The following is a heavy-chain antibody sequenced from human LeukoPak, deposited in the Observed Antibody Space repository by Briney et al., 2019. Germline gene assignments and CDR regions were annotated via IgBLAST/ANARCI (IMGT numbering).Heavy chain of an antibody. CDR2: IRYDGSNR. Sequence: GGSLRLSCAASGFIFSSYGMQWVRQAPGKGLEWVAFIRYDGSNRYYADSVKGRFTISRDNSKNTLYLQLNSLSDEDTAVYYCAKASAMIVVVSKHFDYWGQGTLVTVSS. J-gene: IGHJ4*02. D-gene: IGHD3-22*01. CDR3: AKASAMIVVVSKHFDY. CDR1: GFIFSSYG. V-gene: IGHV3-30*02.